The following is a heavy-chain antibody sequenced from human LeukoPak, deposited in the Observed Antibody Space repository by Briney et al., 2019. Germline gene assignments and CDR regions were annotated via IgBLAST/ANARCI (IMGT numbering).Heavy chain of an antibody. CDR2: IIPILGTA. Sequence: SVKVSCKASVGTFSSYAISWVRPARGQGLEWMGGIIPILGTANYAQKFQGRVTNTTQGYTRAVYMELSSLRDEDTPVHVFASRPRRGYSGHDVGRNYFEYWRQGTLVGVSS. CDR1: VGTFSSYA. CDR3: ASRPRRGYSGHDVGRNYFEY. D-gene: IGHD5-12*01. V-gene: IGHV1-69*05. J-gene: IGHJ4*02.